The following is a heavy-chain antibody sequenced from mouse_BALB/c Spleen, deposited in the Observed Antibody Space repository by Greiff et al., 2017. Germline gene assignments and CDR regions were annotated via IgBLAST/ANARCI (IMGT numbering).Heavy chain of an antibody. J-gene: IGHJ4*01. V-gene: IGHV1S56*01. CDR1: GYTFTSYY. D-gene: IGHD2-1*01. CDR3: ARQGGNYEAMDY. CDR2: IYPGNVNT. Sequence: VQLQQSGPELVKPGASVRISCKASGYTFTSYYIHWVKQRPGQGLEWIGWIYPGNVNTKYNEKFKGKATLTADKSSSTAYMQLSSLTSEDSAVYFCARQGGNYEAMDYWGQGTSVTGAS.